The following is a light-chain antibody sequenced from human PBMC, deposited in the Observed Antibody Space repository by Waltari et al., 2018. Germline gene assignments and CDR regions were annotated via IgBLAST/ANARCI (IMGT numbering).Light chain of an antibody. J-gene: IGKJ3*01. CDR3: QQYGSSPPT. CDR1: QSIASNY. CDR2: GAS. V-gene: IGKV3-20*01. Sequence: EIVLTQSPGTLSSSPGERATLSCRASQSIASNYFAWYQQKPGQAPRLLIYGASSRATGIPDRFSGSGAVTDFTLTISRLEPEDFAVFYCQQYGSSPPTFGPGTKVDIK.